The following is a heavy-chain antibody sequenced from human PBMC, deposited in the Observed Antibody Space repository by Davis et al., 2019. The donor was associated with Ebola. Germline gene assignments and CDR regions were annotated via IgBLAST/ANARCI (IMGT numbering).Heavy chain of an antibody. CDR3: ARGLAAAGTYLNY. V-gene: IGHV1-69*13. J-gene: IGHJ4*02. CDR1: GGTFSSYA. Sequence: AASVKVSCKASGGTFSSYAISWVRQAPGQGLEWMGGIIPIFGTANYAQKFQVRVTITADESTSTAYMELSSLRSEDTAVYYCARGLAAAGTYLNYWGQGTLVTVSS. D-gene: IGHD6-13*01. CDR2: IIPIFGTA.